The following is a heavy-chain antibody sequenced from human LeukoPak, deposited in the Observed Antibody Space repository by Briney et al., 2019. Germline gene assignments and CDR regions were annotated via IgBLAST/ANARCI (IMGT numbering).Heavy chain of an antibody. D-gene: IGHD1-26*01. CDR3: ARGWASGSSLYYFDY. J-gene: IGHJ4*02. CDR1: GFTFSDYY. V-gene: IGHV3-11*01. CDR2: ISSSGSTI. Sequence: GGSLRLSCAASGFTFSDYYMSWIRQAPGKGLEWVSYISSSGSTIYYADSVKGRFTISRDNAKSSLYLQMNSLRAEDTAVYYCARGWASGSSLYYFDYWGQGTLVTVSS.